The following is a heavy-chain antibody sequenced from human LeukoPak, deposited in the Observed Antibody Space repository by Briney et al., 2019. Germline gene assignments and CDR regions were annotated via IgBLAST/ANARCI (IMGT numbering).Heavy chain of an antibody. V-gene: IGHV3-30*03. Sequence: GGSLRLSCAASGFSFSSSGMHGVRQAPGKGLEWVAVISYDGGNKYYADSVKGRFTISRDNSKNTLYLQMNSLRAEDTAVYYCARNYYDSSVYYYFDYWGQGTLVTVSS. CDR1: GFSFSSSG. CDR2: ISYDGGNK. J-gene: IGHJ4*02. D-gene: IGHD3-22*01. CDR3: ARNYYDSSVYYYFDY.